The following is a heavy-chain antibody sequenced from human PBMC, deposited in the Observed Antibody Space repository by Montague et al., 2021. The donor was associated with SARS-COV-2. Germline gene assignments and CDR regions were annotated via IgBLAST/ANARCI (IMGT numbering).Heavy chain of an antibody. CDR1: GFXFAAST. D-gene: IGHD5-12*01. J-gene: IGHJ4*02. CDR3: TSGYDRRPY. CDR2: IRNESNDYAT. V-gene: IGHV3-73*01. Sequence: SLRLSCAASGFXFAASTIHWVRQASGKGLDWVGRIRNESNDYATLYAASVTGRFTISRDDSKNTAYLEMNSLKTEDTAVYYCTSGYDRRPYWGQGTLVTVSS.